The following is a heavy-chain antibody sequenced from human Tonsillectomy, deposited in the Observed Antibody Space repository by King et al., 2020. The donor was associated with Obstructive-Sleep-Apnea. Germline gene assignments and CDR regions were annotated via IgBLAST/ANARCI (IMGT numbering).Heavy chain of an antibody. J-gene: IGHJ6*02. V-gene: IGHV2-70*11. CDR2: LDWEEDK. D-gene: IGHD2-15*01. Sequence: TLKESGPALVKPTQTLTLTCTFSGFSLSTSEMCVSWIRQPPGNALEWLARLDWEEDKYYHTSLKTRLTISKDTSKNNVVLTMTTVDPVDTATYYCARIVSSILSMDVWGQGTTVTVSS. CDR1: GFSLSTSEMC. CDR3: ARIVSSILSMDV.